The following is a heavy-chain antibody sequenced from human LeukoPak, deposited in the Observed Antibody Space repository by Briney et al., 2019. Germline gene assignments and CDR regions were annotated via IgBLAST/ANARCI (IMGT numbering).Heavy chain of an antibody. CDR2: IKQDGSEK. Sequence: GGSLRLSCAASGFTFSSYWMSWVRQAPGKGLEWVANIKQDGSEKYYVDSLKGRFTISRDNAKNSLYLQMNSLRAEDTAVYYCARYDILTVYDLYSDYWGQGTLVTISS. J-gene: IGHJ4*02. CDR3: ARYDILTVYDLYSDY. V-gene: IGHV3-7*01. D-gene: IGHD3-9*01. CDR1: GFTFSSYW.